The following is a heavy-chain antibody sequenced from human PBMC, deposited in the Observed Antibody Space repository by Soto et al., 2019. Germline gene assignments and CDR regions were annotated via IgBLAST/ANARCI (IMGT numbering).Heavy chain of an antibody. J-gene: IGHJ4*02. D-gene: IGHD2-15*01. CDR1: GGSISSYY. V-gene: IGHV4-4*07. CDR3: AGYCSGCSCYSYHL. Sequence: SETLSLTCTVSGGSISSYYWSWIRQPAGKGLEWIGRIYTSGSTNYNPSLKSRVTMSVDTSKNQFSLKLSSVTAADTAVYYCAGYCSGCSCYSYHLWGQGTLVTVSS. CDR2: IYTSGST.